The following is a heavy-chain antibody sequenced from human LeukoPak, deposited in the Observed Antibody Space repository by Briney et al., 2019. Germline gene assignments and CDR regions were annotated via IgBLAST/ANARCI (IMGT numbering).Heavy chain of an antibody. J-gene: IGHJ4*02. D-gene: IGHD3-10*01. CDR1: GYTFTGYY. V-gene: IGHV1-2*02. Sequence: ASVKVSCKASGYTFTGYYMHWVRQAPGQGLEWMGWINPNSGGTNYAQKFQGRVTMTRDTSISPAYMELSRLRSDDTAVYYCARGLYGSGSFDYWGQGTLVTVSS. CDR2: INPNSGGT. CDR3: ARGLYGSGSFDY.